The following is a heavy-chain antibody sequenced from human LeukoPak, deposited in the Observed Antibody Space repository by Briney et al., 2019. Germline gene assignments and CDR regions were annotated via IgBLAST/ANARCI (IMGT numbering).Heavy chain of an antibody. CDR2: ISGSGGST. J-gene: IGHJ5*02. V-gene: IGHV3-23*01. D-gene: IGHD5-18*01. CDR3: AKDERRGYSRWFDP. Sequence: SGGSLRLSCAASGFIVSSNYMSWVRQAPGKGLEWVSAISGSGGSTYYADSVKGRFTISRDNSKNTLYLQMNSLRAEDTAVYYCAKDERRGYSRWFDPWGQGTLVTVSS. CDR1: GFIVSSNY.